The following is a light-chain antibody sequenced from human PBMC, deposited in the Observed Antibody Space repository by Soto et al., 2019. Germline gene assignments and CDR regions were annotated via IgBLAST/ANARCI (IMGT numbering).Light chain of an antibody. CDR3: QQRYNWLT. CDR2: DTS. Sequence: EIVLTQSPATLSLSPGERATLSCRASQRVTKYLAWYKQKPGQAPRLLIYDTSNRATGIPARFSGSGSGTDFSLTISSLASEDSGIYYCQQRYNWLTFGGGTKVEIK. CDR1: QRVTKY. J-gene: IGKJ4*01. V-gene: IGKV3-11*01.